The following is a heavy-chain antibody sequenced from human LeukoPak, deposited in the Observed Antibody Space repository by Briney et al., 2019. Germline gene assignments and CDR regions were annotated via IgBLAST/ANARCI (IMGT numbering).Heavy chain of an antibody. CDR2: IYHSGST. V-gene: IGHV4-38-2*01. CDR3: ARGSFGIAAAGTQYFDY. Sequence: SETLSLTCAVSGYSISSGYYWGWIRQPPGKGLEWIGSIYHSGSTYYNPALGSRVTISVDTPKNQFSLKLSSVTAADTAVYYCARGSFGIAAAGTQYFDYWGQGTLVTVSS. CDR1: GYSISSGYY. D-gene: IGHD6-13*01. J-gene: IGHJ4*02.